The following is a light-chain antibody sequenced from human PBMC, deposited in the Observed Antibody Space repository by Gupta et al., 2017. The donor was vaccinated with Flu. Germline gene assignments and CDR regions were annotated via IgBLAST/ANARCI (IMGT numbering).Light chain of an antibody. J-gene: IGKJ4*02. Sequence: VVFQSPASMASSLGERSTTNCNSRHSVLCSSYNTSYLAWYQQKPGQAPKLLIYCASCRETGVPDRFSGSGSGTDFTLTISRLEAEDFAVYYCQQYRSSPRTFGEGTKVEIK. CDR2: CAS. CDR1: HSVLCSSYNTSY. CDR3: QQYRSSPRT. V-gene: IGKV4-1*01.